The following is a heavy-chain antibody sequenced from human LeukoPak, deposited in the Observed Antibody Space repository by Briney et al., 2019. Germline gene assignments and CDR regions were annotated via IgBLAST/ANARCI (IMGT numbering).Heavy chain of an antibody. Sequence: SETLSLTCTVSGDSIISNIYWWDWVRLPPGKGLEWIGATFYTGRTFYSPSLKSRVAISVDTSKNQFSLDLSSATAADTAVYYCARRRHNFDFYDVWGQGTRVTVSS. CDR2: TFYTGRT. V-gene: IGHV4-39*01. J-gene: IGHJ3*01. CDR1: GDSIISNIYW. D-gene: IGHD3/OR15-3a*01. CDR3: ARRRHNFDFYDV.